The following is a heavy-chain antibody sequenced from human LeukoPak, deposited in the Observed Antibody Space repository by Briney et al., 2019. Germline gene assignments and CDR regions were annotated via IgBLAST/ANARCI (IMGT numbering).Heavy chain of an antibody. CDR2: INHSGST. CDR3: ALTYYDFWSGYAHIGYFQH. CDR1: GGSFSGYY. D-gene: IGHD3-3*01. V-gene: IGHV4-34*01. Sequence: SETLSLTCAVYGGSFSGYYWSWIRQPPGKGLEWIGEINHSGSTNYNPSLKSRVTISVDTSKNQFSLKLSSVTAADTAVYYCALTYYDFWSGYAHIGYFQHWGQGTLVTVSS. J-gene: IGHJ1*01.